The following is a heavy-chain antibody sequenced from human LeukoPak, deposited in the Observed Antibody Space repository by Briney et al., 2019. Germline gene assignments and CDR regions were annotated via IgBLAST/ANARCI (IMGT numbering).Heavy chain of an antibody. V-gene: IGHV3-21*01. Sequence: GGSLRLSCTASGFTFINYSMNWVRQAPGKGLEWVSSISTNSAFIYYADSVRGRFTISRDNTKNSLYLQMDSLTADDTAVYFCACLGELSDYWAQGTLATVS. CDR3: ACLGELSDY. CDR2: ISTNSAFI. CDR1: GFTFINYS. D-gene: IGHD1-7*01. J-gene: IGHJ4*02.